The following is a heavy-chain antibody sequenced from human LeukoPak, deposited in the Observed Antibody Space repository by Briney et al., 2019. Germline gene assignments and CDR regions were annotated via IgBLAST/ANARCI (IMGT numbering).Heavy chain of an antibody. CDR2: ISSSGSTI. CDR3: ARAGQEWLGELGFDQ. CDR1: GFTFSSYE. J-gene: IGHJ4*02. Sequence: GGSLRLSCAASGFTFSSYEMNWVRQAPGKGLEWVSYISSSGSTIYYADSVKGRFTISRDNAKNSLYLQMNSLRAEDTAVYYCARAGQEWLGELGFDQWGQGTLVIVSS. D-gene: IGHD3-10*01. V-gene: IGHV3-48*03.